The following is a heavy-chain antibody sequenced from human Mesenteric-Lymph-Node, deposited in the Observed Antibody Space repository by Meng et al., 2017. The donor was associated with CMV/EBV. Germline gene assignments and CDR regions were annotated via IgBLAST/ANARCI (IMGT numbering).Heavy chain of an antibody. CDR3: ARVGRPSRFDP. V-gene: IGHV1-69*06. D-gene: IGHD1-26*01. CDR1: GGSFCSYA. Sequence: SCKDTGGSFCSYAISWARQAPGQGLEWMGGIIPTFGTANYAQKCQGRVTITADKSTSTAYRGLSSLRSEDKAVYYCARVGRPSRFDPWGQGTLVTVSS. CDR2: IIPTFGTA. J-gene: IGHJ5*02.